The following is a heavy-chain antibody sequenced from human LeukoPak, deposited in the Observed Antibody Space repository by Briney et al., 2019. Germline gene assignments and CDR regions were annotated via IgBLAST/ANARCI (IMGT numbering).Heavy chain of an antibody. D-gene: IGHD1-26*01. CDR1: GYTFTDYY. Sequence: ASVKVSCKASGYTFTDYYMHWVRQAPGQGLEWMGWINPNSGGTRFAQKFQGRVTMTRDTSISTAYMQLSRLRSDDTAVYYCARGGLIVRATGYWGQGTLVTVSS. V-gene: IGHV1-2*02. CDR3: ARGGLIVRATGY. CDR2: INPNSGGT. J-gene: IGHJ4*02.